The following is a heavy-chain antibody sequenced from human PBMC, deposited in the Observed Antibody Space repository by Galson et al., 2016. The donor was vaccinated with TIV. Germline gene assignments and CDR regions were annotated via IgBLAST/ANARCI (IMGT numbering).Heavy chain of an antibody. J-gene: IGHJ4*02. Sequence: SVKVSCKASGYTFNKYGVTWVRQAPGQGLEWMGWISACSGNTNYAQNFQERVTITRDMSTSTVYMELSSLRPEDTAVYYCAAFPFYYDNSGTPFDYWGQGTLVTVSS. CDR1: GYTFNKYG. CDR2: ISACSGNT. D-gene: IGHD3-22*01. V-gene: IGHV1-58*01. CDR3: AAFPFYYDNSGTPFDY.